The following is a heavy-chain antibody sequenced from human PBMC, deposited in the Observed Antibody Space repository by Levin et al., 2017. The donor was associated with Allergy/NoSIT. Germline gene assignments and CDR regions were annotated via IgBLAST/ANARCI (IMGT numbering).Heavy chain of an antibody. Sequence: GGSLRLSCAASGFTFSSYAMSWVRQAPGKGLEWVSGITASGGSKYYAESVKGRFTISRDNSKNTLSLQMNSLRAEDTAVYYCAKDVAMEHKNYFDYWGQGTLVTVSS. CDR1: GFTFSSYA. V-gene: IGHV3-23*01. CDR3: AKDVAMEHKNYFDY. D-gene: IGHD1/OR15-1a*01. CDR2: ITASGGSK. J-gene: IGHJ4*02.